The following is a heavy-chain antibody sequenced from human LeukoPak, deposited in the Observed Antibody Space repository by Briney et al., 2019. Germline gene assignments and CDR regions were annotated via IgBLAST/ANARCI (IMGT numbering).Heavy chain of an antibody. Sequence: KPSETLSLTCIASGDSISSYYWSWIRQPAGKGLEWIGRFYTSGSTNYNPSLKSRVIMSVDTSQNQFSLKLSSVTAADTAVYYCAREALIEGFYYYMDVWGKGTTVTVSS. V-gene: IGHV4-4*07. CDR2: FYTSGST. CDR1: GDSISSYY. J-gene: IGHJ6*03. CDR3: AREALIEGFYYYMDV. D-gene: IGHD3-22*01.